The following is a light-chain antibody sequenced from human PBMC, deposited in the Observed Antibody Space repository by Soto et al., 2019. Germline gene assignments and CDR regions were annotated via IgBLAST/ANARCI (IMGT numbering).Light chain of an antibody. CDR1: SSDVGSYNL. J-gene: IGLJ2*01. V-gene: IGLV2-23*01. CDR2: EGT. CDR3: CSYAGSSTHVV. Sequence: QSVLTQPASVSGSPGQSITISCTGTSSDVGSYNLVAWYQQHPNKAPKLMIYEGTKRPSGVSIRFSGSKSGNTASLTISGLQAEDEADYYCCSYAGSSTHVVFGGGTKVTVL.